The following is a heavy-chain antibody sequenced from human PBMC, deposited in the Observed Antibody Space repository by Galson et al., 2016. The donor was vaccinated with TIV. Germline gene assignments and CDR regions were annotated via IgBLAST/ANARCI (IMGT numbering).Heavy chain of an antibody. V-gene: IGHV3-66*02. Sequence: SLRLSCAASGLIVTSNSMTWVRQAPGKGLEWVALIYDDGSTSYADSVKGRLTISRANSKNMLYPQMTSLRADDTALYYCARDRRHCGNECYLRYYYGMDVWGQGTTVTVSS. CDR2: IYDDGST. CDR1: GLIVTSNS. D-gene: IGHD2-21*01. J-gene: IGHJ6*02. CDR3: ARDRRHCGNECYLRYYYGMDV.